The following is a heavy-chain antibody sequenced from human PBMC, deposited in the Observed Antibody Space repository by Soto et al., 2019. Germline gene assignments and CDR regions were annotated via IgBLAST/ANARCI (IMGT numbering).Heavy chain of an antibody. CDR1: GGSITSTSYY. V-gene: IGHV4-39*01. D-gene: IGHD6-13*01. Sequence: QLQLQESGPGLVKPSETLSLTCTASGGSITSTSYYWGWIRQPPGKGLEWIGSIYYSGSTYYNPSLKSRVTIFVDTSKNQFSLKLTSVTAADTAVYYCARHVSSSWQLDGTKGGFDYWAQGTLVTVSS. CDR3: ARHVSSSWQLDGTKGGFDY. J-gene: IGHJ4*02. CDR2: IYYSGST.